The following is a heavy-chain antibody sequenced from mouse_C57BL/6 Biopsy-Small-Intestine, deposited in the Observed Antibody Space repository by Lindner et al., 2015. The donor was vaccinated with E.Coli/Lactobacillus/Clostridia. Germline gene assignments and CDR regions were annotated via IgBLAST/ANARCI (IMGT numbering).Heavy chain of an antibody. CDR2: INPSTGGT. V-gene: IGHV1-42*01. CDR1: GYSFTGYY. Sequence: VQLQESGPELVKPGASMRMSCKASGYSFTGYYINWVKQSPEKSLEWIGEINPSTGGTTYNQKFKAKATLTVDKSSSTAYMQLKSPTSEDSAVYYCARGYGSPWYFDVWGTGTTVTVSS. CDR3: ARGYGSPWYFDV. D-gene: IGHD1-1*01. J-gene: IGHJ1*03.